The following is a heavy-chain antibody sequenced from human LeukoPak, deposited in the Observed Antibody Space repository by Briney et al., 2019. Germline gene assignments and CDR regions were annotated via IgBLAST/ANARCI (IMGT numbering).Heavy chain of an antibody. J-gene: IGHJ3*01. CDR1: GLIFTDFY. V-gene: IGHV3-11*05. CDR3: ARADRFFGSGHSTAFGY. Sequence: PGGSLRLYCAATGLIFTDFYMNWIRQAPGKGPEWISFIGSSSSHTNYADSVKGRFTISRDNAKNSLFLQMNSLRDEDTAVYYCARADRFFGSGHSTAFGYWGQGIMVTVSS. D-gene: IGHD3-3*01. CDR2: IGSSSSHT.